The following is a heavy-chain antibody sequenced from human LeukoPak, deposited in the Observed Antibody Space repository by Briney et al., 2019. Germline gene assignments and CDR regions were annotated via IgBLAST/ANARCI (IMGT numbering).Heavy chain of an antibody. J-gene: IGHJ4*02. Sequence: PGGSLRLSCAASGFTFSSYAMHWVRQAPGKGLEWVAVISYDGSNKYYADSVKGRFTISRDNSKNTLYLQMNSLRAEDTAVYYCARDIPSFDYWGQGTLVTVSS. V-gene: IGHV3-30-3*01. CDR1: GFTFSSYA. CDR2: ISYDGSNK. CDR3: ARDIPSFDY.